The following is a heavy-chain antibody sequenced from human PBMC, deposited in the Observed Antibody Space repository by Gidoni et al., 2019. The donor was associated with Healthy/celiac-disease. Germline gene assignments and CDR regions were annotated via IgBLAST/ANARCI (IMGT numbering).Heavy chain of an antibody. Sequence: QVQLVESGGGVVQPGRSLRLSCAASGFTFSSYGMHWVRQAPGKGLEWVAVISYDGSNKYYADSVKGRFTISRDNSKNTLYLQMNSLRAEDTAVYYCAKVKGSGHHFDYWGQGTLVTVSS. V-gene: IGHV3-30*18. D-gene: IGHD3-10*01. CDR3: AKVKGSGHHFDY. CDR2: ISYDGSNK. J-gene: IGHJ4*02. CDR1: GFTFSSYG.